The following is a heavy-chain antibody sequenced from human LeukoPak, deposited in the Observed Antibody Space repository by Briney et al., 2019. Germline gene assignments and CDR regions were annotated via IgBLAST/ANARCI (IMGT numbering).Heavy chain of an antibody. V-gene: IGHV4-34*01. CDR1: GGSFSGYY. J-gene: IGHJ4*02. CDR3: ARAGYSGGWSQFDY. Sequence: SETLSLTCAVYGGSFSGYYWSWIRQPPGKGLEWIGEINHSGSTNYNPSLKSRVTISVDTSKNQFSLKLSSVTAADTAVYYCARAGYSGGWSQFDYWGQGTLVTVSS. CDR2: INHSGST. D-gene: IGHD6-19*01.